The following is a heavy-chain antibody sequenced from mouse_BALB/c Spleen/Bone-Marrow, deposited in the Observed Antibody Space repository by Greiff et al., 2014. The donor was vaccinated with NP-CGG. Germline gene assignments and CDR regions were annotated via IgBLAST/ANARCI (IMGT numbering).Heavy chain of an antibody. D-gene: IGHD1-1*01. V-gene: IGHV14-3*02. J-gene: IGHJ2*01. CDR3: ASYYYGHYFDY. CDR2: IDPANGNT. Sequence: EVQLQQSGAELVKPGAPVKLSCTASGFNIKDTYMHWVKQRPEQGLEWIGRIDPANGNTKYDPKFQGKATITADTSSNTAYLQLSSLTSEDTAVYYCASYYYGHYFDYWGQGTTLTVSS. CDR1: GFNIKDTY.